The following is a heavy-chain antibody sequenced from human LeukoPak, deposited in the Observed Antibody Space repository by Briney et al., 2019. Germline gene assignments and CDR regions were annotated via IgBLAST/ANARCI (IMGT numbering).Heavy chain of an antibody. CDR2: ISAYNGNT. V-gene: IGHV1-18*01. D-gene: IGHD6-13*01. CDR3: AREYRSSWYEENWSDP. CDR1: GYTFTSYG. J-gene: IGHJ5*02. Sequence: ASVKVSCKASGYTFTSYGISWVRQAPGQGLEWMGWISAYNGNTNYAQKLQGRVTMTTETSTSTAYMELRSLRSDDTAVYYCAREYRSSWYEENWSDPWGQGTLVTVSS.